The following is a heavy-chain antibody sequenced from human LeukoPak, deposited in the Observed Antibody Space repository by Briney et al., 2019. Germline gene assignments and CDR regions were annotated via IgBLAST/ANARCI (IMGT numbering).Heavy chain of an antibody. CDR1: GFTFSSYG. J-gene: IGHJ6*03. Sequence: GGSLRLSCAASGFTFSSYGMHWVRQAPGKGLEWVAFIRYDGSNKYYADSVKGRFTISRDNSKNTLYLQMNSLRAEDTAVYYCAKGGSGHYYYYYMDVWGKGTTVTVSS. D-gene: IGHD3-3*01. CDR2: IRYDGSNK. V-gene: IGHV3-30*02. CDR3: AKGGSGHYYYYYMDV.